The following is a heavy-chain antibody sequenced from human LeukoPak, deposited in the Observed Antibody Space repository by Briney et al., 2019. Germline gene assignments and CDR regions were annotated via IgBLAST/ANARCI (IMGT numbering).Heavy chain of an antibody. CDR3: AKNRDSSGWYPAGGDY. V-gene: IGHV3-30*18. CDR1: GFTFSSYG. D-gene: IGHD6-19*01. J-gene: IGHJ4*02. Sequence: GGSLRLSCAASGFTFSSYGMHWVRQAPGKGLEWVAVISYDRSNKYYADSVKGRFTISRDNSKNTLYLQMNSLRAEDTAVYYCAKNRDSSGWYPAGGDYWGQGTLVTVSS. CDR2: ISYDRSNK.